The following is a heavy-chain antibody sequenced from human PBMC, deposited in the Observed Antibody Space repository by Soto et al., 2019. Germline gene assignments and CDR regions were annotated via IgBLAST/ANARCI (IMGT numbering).Heavy chain of an antibody. J-gene: IGHJ4*02. CDR3: ASVYGYYSY. Sequence: QVQLVQSGAEVKKPGSSVKVSCKASAGTFSSYTISWVRQAPGQGLEWMGRITPILGIANYAQKFQGRVTITADKSTSTAYMELSSLRSEDTAVYYCASVYGYYSYWGQGTLVTVSS. D-gene: IGHD4-17*01. V-gene: IGHV1-69*02. CDR2: ITPILGIA. CDR1: AGTFSSYT.